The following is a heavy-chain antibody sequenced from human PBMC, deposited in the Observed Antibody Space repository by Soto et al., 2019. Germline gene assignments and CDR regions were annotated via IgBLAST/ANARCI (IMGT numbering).Heavy chain of an antibody. D-gene: IGHD2-2*01. CDR1: GYTFTGYY. Sequence: QVQLVQSGAEVKKPGASVKVSCKASGYTFTGYYMHWVRQAPGQGLEWMGWINPNSGGTNYAQKFQGWVTMTRDKSISTAYMELSRLRSDDTAVYYCARDAEYQLLRAGWYEYYFDYWGQGTLVTVSS. CDR2: INPNSGGT. CDR3: ARDAEYQLLRAGWYEYYFDY. V-gene: IGHV1-2*04. J-gene: IGHJ4*02.